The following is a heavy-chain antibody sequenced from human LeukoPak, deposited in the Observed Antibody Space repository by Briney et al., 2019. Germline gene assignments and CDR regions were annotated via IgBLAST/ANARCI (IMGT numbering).Heavy chain of an antibody. CDR3: AKDFVVVPGNVNYFDY. J-gene: IGHJ4*02. CDR2: ISGSGDNT. Sequence: GGSLRLSCAASGFTFSNYAMSWVRQAPGKGLEWVSAISGSGDNTYYADSVKGRFTVSRDNSKNTLYVQMKSLRAEDTAAYYCAKDFVVVPGNVNYFDYWGQGTLVTVSS. CDR1: GFTFSNYA. D-gene: IGHD2-21*02. V-gene: IGHV3-23*01.